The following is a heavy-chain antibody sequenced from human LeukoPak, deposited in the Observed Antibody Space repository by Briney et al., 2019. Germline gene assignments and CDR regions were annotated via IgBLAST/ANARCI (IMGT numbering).Heavy chain of an antibody. J-gene: IGHJ5*02. D-gene: IGHD3-22*01. CDR3: ARRRTDRSSFDP. V-gene: IGHV4-59*08. CDR2: IYYTGST. CDR1: GVSISSYY. Sequence: SETLSLTCTVSGVSISSYYWTWIRKPPGKGLEWIGYIYYTGSTNFNPSLKSRVTISIDTSKNQFSLKLSSVTAADTAVYYCARRRTDRSSFDPWGQGTLVTVSS.